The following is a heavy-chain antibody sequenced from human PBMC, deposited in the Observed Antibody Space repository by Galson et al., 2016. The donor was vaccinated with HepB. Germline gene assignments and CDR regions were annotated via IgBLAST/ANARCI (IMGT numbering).Heavy chain of an antibody. CDR2: MNPNSGNT. V-gene: IGHV1-8*01. Sequence: SVKVSCKASGYTSTNFDINWVRQAPGQGLEWLGWMNPNSGNTDYAQNFQGRVTMTRSSSTNTAYMELSSLSPEDTAVYYCARSGFALSSWFDSWGQGTLVLVSS. D-gene: IGHD2-21*01. CDR1: GYTSTNFD. CDR3: ARSGFALSSWFDS. J-gene: IGHJ5*01.